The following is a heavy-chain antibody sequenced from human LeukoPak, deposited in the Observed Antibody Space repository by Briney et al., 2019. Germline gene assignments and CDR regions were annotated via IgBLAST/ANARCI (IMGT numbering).Heavy chain of an antibody. D-gene: IGHD1-26*01. J-gene: IGHJ6*03. V-gene: IGHV3-72*01. Sequence: GGSLRLSCAASGFTFSDHYMDWVRQAPGKGLEWVGRTRNKANSYTTEYAASVKGRFTISRDDSKNSLYLQMNSLKTEDTAVYYCARTGVSGSYYYYYYYMDVWGKGTTVTVSS. CDR2: TRNKANSYTT. CDR3: ARTGVSGSYYYYYYYMDV. CDR1: GFTFSDHY.